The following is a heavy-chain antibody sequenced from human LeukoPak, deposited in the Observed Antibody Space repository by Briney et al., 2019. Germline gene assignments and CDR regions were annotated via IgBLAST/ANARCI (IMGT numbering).Heavy chain of an antibody. CDR3: ARGRGPDYDYYYMDV. CDR2: IYTSGTT. J-gene: IGHJ6*03. V-gene: IGHV4-4*07. CDR1: GGSITSYY. Sequence: SETLSLTCIVSGGSITSYYWSWVRQPPGKGVEWIGRIYTSGTTKYNPSLKSRVTISVDTSKNQFSLRLSSVTAADTAVYYCARGRGPDYDYYYMDVWGRGTPVTVSS.